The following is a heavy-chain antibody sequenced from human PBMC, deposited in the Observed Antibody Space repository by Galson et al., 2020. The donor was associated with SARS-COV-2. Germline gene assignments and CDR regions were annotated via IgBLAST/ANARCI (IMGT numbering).Heavy chain of an antibody. J-gene: IGHJ3*02. D-gene: IGHD2-15*01. CDR1: GYTFSDHY. CDR2: INPNSGGT. Sequence: ASVKVSCKASGYTFSDHYMHWVRQAPGQGHECMGWINPNSGGTTYAQEFPGRVTMTWDTSISTAYMELSRLRSDDTAVYYCTRGGCSGGRCPGVDAFDIWGQGTMVIVSS. CDR3: TRGGCSGGRCPGVDAFDI. V-gene: IGHV1-2*02.